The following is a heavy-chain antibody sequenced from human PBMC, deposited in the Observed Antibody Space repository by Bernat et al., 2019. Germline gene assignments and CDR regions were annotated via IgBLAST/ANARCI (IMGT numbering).Heavy chain of an antibody. CDR1: GFTFSSYG. V-gene: IGHV3-33*01. D-gene: IGHD1-7*01. CDR2: IWYDGSNK. CDR3: ARDADGFIPGTSEY. Sequence: VQLVESGGGVVQPGRSLRLSCAASGFTFSSYGMHWVRQAPGKGLEWVAVIWYDGSNKYYADSVKGRFTISRDNSKNTLYLQMNSLRAEDTAVYYCARDADGFIPGTSEYWGQGTLVTVSS. J-gene: IGHJ4*02.